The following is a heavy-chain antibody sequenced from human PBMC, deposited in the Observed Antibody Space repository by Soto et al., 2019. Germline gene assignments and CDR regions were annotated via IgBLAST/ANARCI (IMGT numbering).Heavy chain of an antibody. D-gene: IGHD6-13*01. CDR2: IIPIFGTA. CDR3: ARTFIAGIAAAGIWFDP. CDR1: GGTFSSYA. V-gene: IGHV1-69*13. J-gene: IGHJ5*02. Sequence: ASVKVSCKASGGTFSSYAISWVRQAPGQGLEWMGGIIPIFGTANYAQKFQGRVMITADESTSTAYMELSSLRSEDTAVYYCARTFIAGIAAAGIWFDPWGQGTLVTVS.